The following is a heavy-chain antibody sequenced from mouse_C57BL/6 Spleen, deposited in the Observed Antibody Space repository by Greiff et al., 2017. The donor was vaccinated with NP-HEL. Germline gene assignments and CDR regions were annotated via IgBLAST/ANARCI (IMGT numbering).Heavy chain of an antibody. CDR1: GYAFTNYL. J-gene: IGHJ1*03. Sequence: VKLMESGAELVRPGTSVKVSCKASGYAFTNYLIEWVKQRPGQGLEWIGVINPGSGGTNYNEKFKGKATLTADKSSSTAYMQLSSLTSEDSAVYFCARNWDWYFDVWGTGTTVTVSS. D-gene: IGHD4-1*01. CDR3: ARNWDWYFDV. V-gene: IGHV1-54*01. CDR2: INPGSGGT.